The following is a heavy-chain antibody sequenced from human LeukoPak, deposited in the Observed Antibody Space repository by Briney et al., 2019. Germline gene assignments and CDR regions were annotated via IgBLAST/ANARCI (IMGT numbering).Heavy chain of an antibody. D-gene: IGHD2-15*01. CDR3: ARHGRYCSGGSCYTPIDY. V-gene: IGHV4-4*07. CDR1: GGSISSYY. CDR2: IYTSGST. J-gene: IGHJ4*02. Sequence: KASETLSLTCTVSGGSISSYYWSWIRQPAGKGLEWIGRIYTSGSTNYNPSLKSRVTMSVDTSKNQFSLKLSSVTAADTAVYYCARHGRYCSGGSCYTPIDYWGQGTLVTVSS.